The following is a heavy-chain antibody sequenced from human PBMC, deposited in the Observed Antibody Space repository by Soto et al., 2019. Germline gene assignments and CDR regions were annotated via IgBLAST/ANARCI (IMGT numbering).Heavy chain of an antibody. D-gene: IGHD3-3*01. CDR3: ASILRFLEWSTTNGMDV. CDR1: GGTFSSYA. V-gene: IGHV1-69*13. CDR2: IIPIFGTA. Sequence: GASVKVSCKASGGTFSSYAIGWVRQAPGQGLEWMGGIIPIFGTANYAQKFQGRVTITADESTSTAYMELSSLRSEDTAVYYCASILRFLEWSTTNGMDVWGQGTTVTVSS. J-gene: IGHJ6*02.